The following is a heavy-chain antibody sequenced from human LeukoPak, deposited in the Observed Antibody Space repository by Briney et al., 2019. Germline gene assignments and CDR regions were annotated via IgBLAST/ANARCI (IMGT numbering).Heavy chain of an antibody. D-gene: IGHD2-15*01. Sequence: PSETLSLTCTVSGGSISSSSYYWGWIRQPPGKGLEWIGSIYYSGSTYYNPSLKSRVTISVDTSKNQFSLKLSSVTAADTAVYYCARDGAAPNTRFDYWGQGTLVTVSS. CDR1: GGSISSSSYY. CDR3: ARDGAAPNTRFDY. V-gene: IGHV4-39*07. CDR2: IYYSGST. J-gene: IGHJ4*02.